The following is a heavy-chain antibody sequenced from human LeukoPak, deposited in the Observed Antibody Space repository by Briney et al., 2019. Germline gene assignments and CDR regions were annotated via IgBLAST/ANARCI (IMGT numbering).Heavy chain of an antibody. D-gene: IGHD3-22*01. CDR3: AVSYYYYDSSGYYPHGY. V-gene: IGHV4-59*12. CDR2: IYYSGST. CDR1: GGSISSYY. J-gene: IGHJ4*02. Sequence: SETLSLTCTVSGGSISSYYWSWIRQPPGKGLEWFGYIYYSGSTNYNPSLKSRVTISVDTSKNQFSLKLSSVTAADTAVYYCAVSYYYYDSSGYYPHGYWGQGTLVTVSS.